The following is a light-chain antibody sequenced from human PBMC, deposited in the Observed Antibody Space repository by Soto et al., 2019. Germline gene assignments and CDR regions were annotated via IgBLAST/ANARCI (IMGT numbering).Light chain of an antibody. CDR1: SSNIGSNY. V-gene: IGLV1-47*01. Sequence: QSVLTQPPSASGTPGQRVTISCSGSSSNIGSNYVYWYQQLPGTAPKLLIYRNNQRPSGVPDRFSGSKSGTSASLAISGLRSEDEADYYCAAWDDSLSGDVFGPGTKVTVL. CDR3: AAWDDSLSGDV. J-gene: IGLJ1*01. CDR2: RNN.